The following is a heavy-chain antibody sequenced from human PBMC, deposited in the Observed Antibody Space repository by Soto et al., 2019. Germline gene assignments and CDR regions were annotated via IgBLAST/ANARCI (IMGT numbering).Heavy chain of an antibody. CDR1: GFTFSSYA. D-gene: IGHD1-26*01. Sequence: VQLLESGGDLVQPGGSLRLSCAASGFTFSSYAMNWVRPAPGKGLEWVSAISGSGGNTFYADSVKGRFTISRANSMNTLLLQTHSLRAEDTAIYYCAMLNSGSYSYHGMDVWGQGTRVTVSS. CDR2: ISGSGGNT. J-gene: IGHJ6*02. CDR3: AMLNSGSYSYHGMDV. V-gene: IGHV3-23*01.